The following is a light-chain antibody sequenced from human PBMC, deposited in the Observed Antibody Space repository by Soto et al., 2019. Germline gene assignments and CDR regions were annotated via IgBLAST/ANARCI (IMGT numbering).Light chain of an antibody. CDR2: DAS. Sequence: DIRTTQSPSSLSASVGDRVTITCRASQNIKTYLNWYQHKLGEAPKLLIYDASNLQGGVPSRFSGSGSGTDFTLTISSLQPEDFATYYCQQSYSTPLTFGGGTKVEIK. CDR1: QNIKTY. V-gene: IGKV1-39*01. CDR3: QQSYSTPLT. J-gene: IGKJ4*01.